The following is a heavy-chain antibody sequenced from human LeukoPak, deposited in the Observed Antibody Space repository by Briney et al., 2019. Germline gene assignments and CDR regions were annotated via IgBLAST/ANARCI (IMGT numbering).Heavy chain of an antibody. CDR1: GYSISSGYY. J-gene: IGHJ5*02. V-gene: IGHV4-38-2*02. CDR3: AAWRIVSVRGNGWFDP. CDR2: IYHSGST. D-gene: IGHD3-10*01. Sequence: SETLSLTCTVSGYSISSGYYWGWIRQPPGKGLEWIGSIYHSGSTYYNPSLKSRVTISVDTSKNQFSLKLSSVTAADTAVYYCAAWRIVSVRGNGWFDPWGQGTLVTVSS.